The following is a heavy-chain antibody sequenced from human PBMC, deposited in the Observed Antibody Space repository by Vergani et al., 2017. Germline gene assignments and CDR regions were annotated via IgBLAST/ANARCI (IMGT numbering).Heavy chain of an antibody. CDR1: GFTFSSYG. CDR3: ARDRIAVAGTGYYYGMDV. Sequence: VQLVESGGGLVKPGGSLRLSCAASGFTFSSYGMHWVRQAPGKGLEWVAVIWYDGSNKYYADSVKGRFTISRDNSKNTLYLQMNSLRAEDTAVYYCARDRIAVAGTGYYYGMDVWGQGTTVTVSS. CDR2: IWYDGSNK. J-gene: IGHJ6*02. V-gene: IGHV3-33*01. D-gene: IGHD6-19*01.